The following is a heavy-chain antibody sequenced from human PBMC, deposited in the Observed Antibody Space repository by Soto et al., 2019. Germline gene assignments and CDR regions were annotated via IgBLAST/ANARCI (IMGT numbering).Heavy chain of an antibody. CDR2: INAGNGNT. CDR3: ARDLGGSYSAPVDY. D-gene: IGHD1-26*01. Sequence: ASVKVSCKASGYTFTSYAMHWVRQAPGQRLEWMGWINAGNGNTKYSQKFQGRVTITRDTSASTAYMELSSLRSEDTAVYYCARDLGGSYSAPVDYWGQGTLVTAPQ. V-gene: IGHV1-3*01. CDR1: GYTFTSYA. J-gene: IGHJ4*02.